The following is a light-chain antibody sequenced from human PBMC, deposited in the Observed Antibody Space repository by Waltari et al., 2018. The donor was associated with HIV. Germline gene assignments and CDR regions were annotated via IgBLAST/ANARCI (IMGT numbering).Light chain of an antibody. Sequence: EIVLTQSPATLSLSPGERATLCCRTSQSVASSLAWYQQRPGQAPRLLIYDTSNRATGTPARFSGSGSGTDFTLTISSLEPEDFAVYYCQQRNNWPPYMYTFGQGTKVEIK. J-gene: IGKJ2*01. CDR2: DTS. CDR3: QQRNNWPPYMYT. V-gene: IGKV3-11*01. CDR1: QSVASS.